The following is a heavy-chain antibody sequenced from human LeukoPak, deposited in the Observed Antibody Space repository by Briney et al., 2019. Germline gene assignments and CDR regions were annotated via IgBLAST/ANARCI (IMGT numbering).Heavy chain of an antibody. CDR3: AKWGDYDILTGYYVPDY. J-gene: IGHJ4*02. CDR2: ITGSDGSS. CDR1: GFTFTNYA. Sequence: GGSLRLSCVASGFTFTNYAMSWVRQAPGKGLEWVSAITGSDGSSYYADSVKGRFTISRDNSKNTLYLQVNSLRAEDTAVYYCAKWGDYDILTGYYVPDYWGQGTLVAVSS. V-gene: IGHV3-23*01. D-gene: IGHD3-9*01.